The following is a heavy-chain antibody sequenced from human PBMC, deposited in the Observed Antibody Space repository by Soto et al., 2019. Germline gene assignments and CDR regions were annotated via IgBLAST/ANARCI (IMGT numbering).Heavy chain of an antibody. Sequence: QVQLQESGPGLVKPSETLSLTCTVSGGSISSYYWSWIRQPPGKGLEWIGYIYYSGSTNYNPSLKGRVTKAVDTSKNQFSLKLSAVTAEDTAVYYCARRYYQSVGEVGWFDRWGQGTLVTVSS. J-gene: IGHJ5*02. CDR2: IYYSGST. CDR3: ARRYYQSVGEVGWFDR. V-gene: IGHV4-59*08. D-gene: IGHD3-16*01. CDR1: GGSISSYY.